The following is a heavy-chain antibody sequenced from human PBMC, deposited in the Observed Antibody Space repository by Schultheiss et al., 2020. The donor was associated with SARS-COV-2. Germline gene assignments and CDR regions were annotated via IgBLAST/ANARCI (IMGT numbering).Heavy chain of an antibody. CDR3: AMAHSTRRVVVVAATVSRLGWFDP. D-gene: IGHD2-15*01. V-gene: IGHV4-34*01. CDR2: INHSGST. Sequence: SETLSLTCAVYGGSFSGYYWGWIRQPPGKGLEWIGEINHSGSTNYNPSLKSRITISLDTSKNQSSLKPSSVTAADTAVNYCAMAHSTRRVVVVAATVSRLGWFDPWGQGTLVTVAS. CDR1: GGSFSGYY. J-gene: IGHJ5*02.